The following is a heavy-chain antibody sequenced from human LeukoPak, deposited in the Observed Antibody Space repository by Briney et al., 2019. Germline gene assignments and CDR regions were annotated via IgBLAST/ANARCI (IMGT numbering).Heavy chain of an antibody. D-gene: IGHD3-16*02. CDR2: ISYDGSNK. V-gene: IGHV3-30*18. CDR3: AKDSYHYVWGSYRFDY. CDR1: GFTFSSYG. J-gene: IGHJ4*02. Sequence: GGSLRLSCGASGFTFSSYGMHWVRQAPGKGLEWLAVISYDGSNKYYADSVQGRFTISRNNSNNTLYLQMNSLRAEDTAVYYCAKDSYHYVWGSYRFDYWGQGTLVTFSS.